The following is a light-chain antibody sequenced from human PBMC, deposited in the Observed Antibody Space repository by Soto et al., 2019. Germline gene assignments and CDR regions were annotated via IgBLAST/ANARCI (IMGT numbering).Light chain of an antibody. Sequence: EIVMTQSPATLPVSPGERATLSCRASQNILSNLAWYQQKPGQAPRILIYGASTRETGIQARLSCSGAGTEFTRTISSLQSDDVATYYCQQYNSSSQTFGQGTKVDIK. CDR2: GAS. V-gene: IGKV3-15*01. CDR1: QNILSN. J-gene: IGKJ1*01. CDR3: QQYNSSSQT.